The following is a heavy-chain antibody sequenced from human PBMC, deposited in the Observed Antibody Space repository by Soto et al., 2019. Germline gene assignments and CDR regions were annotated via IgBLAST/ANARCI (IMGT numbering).Heavy chain of an antibody. J-gene: IGHJ4*02. CDR3: ARGGYYDSSGYYVIDY. D-gene: IGHD3-22*01. CDR1: GGTFSSYA. V-gene: IGHV1-69*06. CDR2: IIPIFGTA. Sequence: SVKVSCKASGGTFSSYAISWVRQAPGQGLEWMGGIIPIFGTANYAQKFQGRVTITADKSTSTAYMELSSLRSEDTAVYYCARGGYYDSSGYYVIDYWGQGTLVTVSS.